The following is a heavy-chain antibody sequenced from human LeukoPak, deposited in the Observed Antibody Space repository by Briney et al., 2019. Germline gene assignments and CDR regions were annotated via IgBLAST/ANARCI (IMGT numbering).Heavy chain of an antibody. V-gene: IGHV4-59*01. J-gene: IGHJ5*02. D-gene: IGHD5-18*01. CDR1: GGSISSYY. Sequence: SETLSLTCTVSGGSISSYYWSWIRQPPGKGLEWIGYIYYSGSTNYNPSLKSRVTISVDTSKNQFSLKLSSVTAADTAVYYCARGRGKTYPDTEGPWGQGTLVTVSS. CDR2: IYYSGST. CDR3: ARGRGKTYPDTEGP.